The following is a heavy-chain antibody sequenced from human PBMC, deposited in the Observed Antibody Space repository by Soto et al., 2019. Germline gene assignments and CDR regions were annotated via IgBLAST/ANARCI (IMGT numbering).Heavy chain of an antibody. CDR1: GYRFTSYG. J-gene: IGHJ4*02. D-gene: IGHD3-22*01. CDR2: INTDNGDT. Sequence: QVQLAQSGAEVKKPGASVKVSCKASGYRFTSYGISWVRQAPGQGLEWMGWINTDNGDTKYAQKFQGRVTMTTDPSTTTAYMELRSLRSDDTAVYYCARVGLTMIVVPFGVRWGLGTLVTVSS. CDR3: ARVGLTMIVVPFGVR. V-gene: IGHV1-18*04.